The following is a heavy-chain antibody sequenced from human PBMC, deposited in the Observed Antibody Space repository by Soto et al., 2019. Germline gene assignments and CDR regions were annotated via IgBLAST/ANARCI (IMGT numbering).Heavy chain of an antibody. D-gene: IGHD5-18*01. CDR2: IIPIFGTA. CDR1: GGTFSSYA. J-gene: IGHJ6*02. Sequence: QVQLVQSGAEVKKPGSSGKVSCKASGGTFSSYAIRWVRQAPGQGLEGMGGIIPIFGTANYAQKFQGRVTITTDEATSTAYMELSSLRSEETAVYYCARSDTAMVYYYYYGMDVWGQGTTVTVSS. V-gene: IGHV1-69*01. CDR3: ARSDTAMVYYYYYGMDV.